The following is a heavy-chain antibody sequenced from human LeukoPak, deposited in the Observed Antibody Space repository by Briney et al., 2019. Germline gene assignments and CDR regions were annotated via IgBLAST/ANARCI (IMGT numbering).Heavy chain of an antibody. CDR1: GESLSPYY. CDR2: INHRGTT. J-gene: IGHJ4*02. D-gene: IGHD2-2*01. Sequence: PSETLSLTCAVYGESLSPYYWSWIRQPPGKGLEWIGEINHRGTTNDNPSLMSRLTISVDTSKNQFSLNLNSVTAADTAVYYCARGGGVEVPADYWGQGILVTVSS. CDR3: ARGGGVEVPADY. V-gene: IGHV4-34*01.